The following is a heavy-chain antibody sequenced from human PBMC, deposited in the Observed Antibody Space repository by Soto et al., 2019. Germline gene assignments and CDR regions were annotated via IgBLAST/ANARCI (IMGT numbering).Heavy chain of an antibody. CDR2: ISGSGGST. Sequence: GASLRLSCAASGFTFSSYAMSWVRQAPGKGLEWVSAISGSGGSTYYADSVKGRFTISRDNSKNTLYLQMNSLRAEDTAVYYCEADYVWGSYPPTFDYWGQATLVNVSS. D-gene: IGHD3-16*02. CDR1: GFTFSSYA. CDR3: EADYVWGSYPPTFDY. V-gene: IGHV3-23*01. J-gene: IGHJ4*02.